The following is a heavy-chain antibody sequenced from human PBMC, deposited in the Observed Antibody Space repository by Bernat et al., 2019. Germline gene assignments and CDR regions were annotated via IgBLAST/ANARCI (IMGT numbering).Heavy chain of an antibody. CDR3: AGYYDFWSGPSDY. D-gene: IGHD3-3*01. V-gene: IGHV4-39*01. J-gene: IGHJ4*02. Sequence: QLQLQESGPGLVKPSETLSLTCTVSGGSISSSSYYWGWIRQPPGKELEWIGSIYYSGSTYYNPSLKSRVTISVDTSKNQFSLKLSSVTAADTAVYYCAGYYDFWSGPSDYWGQGTLVTVSS. CDR2: IYYSGST. CDR1: GGSISSSSYY.